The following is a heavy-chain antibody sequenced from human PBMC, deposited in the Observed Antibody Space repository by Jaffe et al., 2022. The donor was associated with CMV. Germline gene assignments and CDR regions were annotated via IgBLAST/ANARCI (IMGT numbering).Heavy chain of an antibody. J-gene: IGHJ4*02. CDR3: ARHFSLSLPQHIDF. Sequence: EVQLVQSGAEVKKPGESLKISCKGSGYTFTKYWISWVRQMPGKGLEWMGRIDPSDSYANYSPSFQGHVTVSQDTSISTAYLQWSSLKASDTGIYYCARHFSLSLPQHIDFWGQGTLVTVSS. CDR1: GYTFTKYW. CDR2: IDPSDSYA. D-gene: IGHD3-3*02. V-gene: IGHV5-10-1*03.